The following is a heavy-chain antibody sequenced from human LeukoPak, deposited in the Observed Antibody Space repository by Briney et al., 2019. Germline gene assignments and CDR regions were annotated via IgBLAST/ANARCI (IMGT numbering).Heavy chain of an antibody. Sequence: SETLSLTCAVYGGSFSGYYWSWIRQPPGKGLEWIGEINHSGSTNYNPSLKSRVTISVDTPKNQFSLKLSSVTAADTAVYYCARHSYYGSGSFDYWGQGTLVTVSS. CDR3: ARHSYYGSGSFDY. J-gene: IGHJ4*02. V-gene: IGHV4-34*01. CDR1: GGSFSGYY. D-gene: IGHD3-10*01. CDR2: INHSGST.